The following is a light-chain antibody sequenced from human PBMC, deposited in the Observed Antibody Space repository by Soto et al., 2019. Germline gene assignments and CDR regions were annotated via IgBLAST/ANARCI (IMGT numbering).Light chain of an antibody. V-gene: IGKV3-20*01. J-gene: IGKJ3*01. CDR2: DAS. CDR3: QQYGRSAGLFT. CDR1: LSVSNTY. Sequence: EIVLTQSPGTLSLSPGERATLSCRASLSVSNTYLAWYQQRPGQAPRLLIYDASSRATCIPDRFSGSGSGTDFTLTISRLEPEDFAVYYCQQYGRSAGLFTFGPGTKVDIK.